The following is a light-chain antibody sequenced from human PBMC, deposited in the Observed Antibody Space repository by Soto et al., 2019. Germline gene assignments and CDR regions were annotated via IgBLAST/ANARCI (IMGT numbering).Light chain of an antibody. V-gene: IGKV3-15*01. CDR2: GAS. Sequence: EIVMTQSPATLSVSPVERATLSCMASQSIGSYLAWYQQKPGQAPRLLIYGASTRATGIPARFTGSGSGTEFTLTISSLQSEDFAVYYCHQYSSWTWTFGQGTKVDIK. CDR1: QSIGSY. CDR3: HQYSSWTWT. J-gene: IGKJ1*01.